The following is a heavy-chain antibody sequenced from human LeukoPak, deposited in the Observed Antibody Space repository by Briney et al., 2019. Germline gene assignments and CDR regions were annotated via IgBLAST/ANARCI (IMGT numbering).Heavy chain of an antibody. CDR1: GFTFSSYG. CDR3: ASNVFEGY. V-gene: IGHV3-48*02. CDR2: ISSSGSTI. Sequence: GGSLRLSCAASGFTFSSYGMSWVRQAPGKGLEWVSYISSSGSTIYYAGSVKGGFTLSRDKAKNSLYLQINSLRDEDTAVYYCASNVFEGYWGQGTLVTVSS. J-gene: IGHJ4*02. D-gene: IGHD3-9*01.